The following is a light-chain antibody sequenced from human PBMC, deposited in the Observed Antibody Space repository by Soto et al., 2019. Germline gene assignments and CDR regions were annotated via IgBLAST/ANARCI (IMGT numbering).Light chain of an antibody. Sequence: QSVLTQPPSASGTPGQRVTISCSGSSYNIGSNTVTLYQQLPGTAPKLLIYGNNQRPSGVPDRFSGSKSGTSASLAISGLQSADEAYYHWAAWDDSLIGQGFGGGTKLTFL. CDR1: SYNIGSNT. CDR2: GNN. J-gene: IGLJ3*02. CDR3: AAWDDSLIGQG. V-gene: IGLV1-44*01.